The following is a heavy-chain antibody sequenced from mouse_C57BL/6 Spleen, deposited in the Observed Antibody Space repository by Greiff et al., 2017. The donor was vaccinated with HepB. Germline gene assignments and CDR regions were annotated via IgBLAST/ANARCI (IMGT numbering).Heavy chain of an antibody. CDR1: GSSITSGYS. CDR3: AREGNYGSSSAWFAY. V-gene: IGHV3-6*01. Sequence: EVPLQQSGPGLVKPSQSLSLTCSVTGSSITSGYSWNWIRQFPGNKLEWMGYISYDGSNNYNPSLKNRISITRDTAKNQFFLKLKSVTTEDTATYYSAREGNYGSSSAWFAYWGQGTLVTVSA. J-gene: IGHJ3*01. D-gene: IGHD1-1*01. CDR2: ISYDGSN.